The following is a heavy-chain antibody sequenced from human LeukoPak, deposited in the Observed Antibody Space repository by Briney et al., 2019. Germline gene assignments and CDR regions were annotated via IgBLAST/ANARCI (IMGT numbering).Heavy chain of an antibody. Sequence: PGGSLRLSCAASGFTFSDNWMHWVRQAPGKGLVWVSAISSDGRSTIYADSVKGRFTISRDNAKNTLYLQMDSLRAEDTAVYFCASQLGGNVYWGQGTLVTVSS. CDR1: GFTFSDNW. J-gene: IGHJ4*02. V-gene: IGHV3-74*01. D-gene: IGHD3-16*01. CDR2: ISSDGRST. CDR3: ASQLGGNVY.